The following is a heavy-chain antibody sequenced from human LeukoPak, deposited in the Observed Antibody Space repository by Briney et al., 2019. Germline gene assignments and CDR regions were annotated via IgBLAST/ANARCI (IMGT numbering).Heavy chain of an antibody. CDR1: GFTFSTYW. V-gene: IGHV3-21*01. D-gene: IGHD2-8*01. CDR2: ISTTSSYI. CDR3: AREKVGVSFDY. J-gene: IGHJ4*02. Sequence: GGSLRLSCAASGFTFSTYWMSWVRQAPGKGLEWVSSISTTSSYIYYADSVKGRFTISRDNARNSLYLQVNSLRAEDTALYYCAREKVGVSFDYWGQGTLVTVSS.